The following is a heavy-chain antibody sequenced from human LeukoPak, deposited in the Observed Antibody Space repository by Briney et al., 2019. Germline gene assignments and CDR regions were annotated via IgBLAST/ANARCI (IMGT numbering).Heavy chain of an antibody. J-gene: IGHJ6*03. Sequence: PSETLSLTCTVSGGSISSYYWSWIRQPAWKGLEWIGRIYTSGSTNYNPSLKSRVTMSVDTSKNQFSLKLSSVTAADTAVYYCAREGRFLEWFEADYYYYYMDVWGKGTTVTASS. D-gene: IGHD3-3*01. CDR3: AREGRFLEWFEADYYYYYMDV. V-gene: IGHV4-4*07. CDR1: GGSISSYY. CDR2: IYTSGST.